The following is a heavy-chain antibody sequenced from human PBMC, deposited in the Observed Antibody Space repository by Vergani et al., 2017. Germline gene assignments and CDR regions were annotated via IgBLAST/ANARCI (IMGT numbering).Heavy chain of an antibody. CDR2: IYYSGST. Sequence: QVQLQESGPGLVKPSETLSLTCTVSGGSISSYYWSWIRQPPGKGLEWIGYIYYSGSTNYNPSLKSRVTISVDRSKNQFSLKLSSVTAADTAVYYCARVVGHCGGDCYADYWGQGTLVTVSS. J-gene: IGHJ4*02. V-gene: IGHV4-59*12. CDR1: GGSISSYY. D-gene: IGHD2-21*01. CDR3: ARVVGHCGGDCYADY.